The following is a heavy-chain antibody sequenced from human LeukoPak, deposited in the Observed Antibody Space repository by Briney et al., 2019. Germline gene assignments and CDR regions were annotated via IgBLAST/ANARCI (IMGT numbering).Heavy chain of an antibody. CDR1: GGSISSGGYY. V-gene: IGHV4-31*03. D-gene: IGHD1-14*01. J-gene: IGHJ6*03. Sequence: PSQTLSLTCTVSGGSISSGGYYWSWIRQHPGRGLEWIGYIYYSGSTYYNPSLKSRVTISVDTSKNQFSLKLSSVTAADTAVYYCARTRSKPYHYYYMDVWGKGTTVTVSS. CDR2: IYYSGST. CDR3: ARTRSKPYHYYYMDV.